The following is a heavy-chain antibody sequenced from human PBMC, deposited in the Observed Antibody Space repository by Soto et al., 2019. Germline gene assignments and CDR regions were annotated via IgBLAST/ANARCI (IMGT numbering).Heavy chain of an antibody. CDR3: AKGPSSISSHFAH. J-gene: IGHJ5*02. V-gene: IGHV3-30*18. CDR1: EFTFSNYA. CDR2: ISYDGNNK. Sequence: QVQLVESGGGAVQPGGSRRLSCAASEFTFSNYAMHWVRQAPGKGLQWLAVISYDGNNKYYADSVEGRFTISRDNSKNSVYHKVNIQRFENTVGFYCAKGPSSISSHFAHGGKGTKVSLP. D-gene: IGHD3-3*02.